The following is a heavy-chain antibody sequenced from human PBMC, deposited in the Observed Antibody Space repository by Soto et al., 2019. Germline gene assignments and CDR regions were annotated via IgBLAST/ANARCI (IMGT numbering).Heavy chain of an antibody. CDR1: GGSISSGGYY. V-gene: IGHV4-31*03. D-gene: IGHD3-3*01. J-gene: IGHJ4*02. Sequence: SETLSLTCTVSGGSISSGGYYWSWIRQHPGKGLEWIGYIYYSGSTYYNPSLKSRVTISVDTSKNQFSLKLSSVTAADTAVYYCARDRRNYDFWSGYCIGGSFDYWGQGTLVTVSS. CDR2: IYYSGST. CDR3: ARDRRNYDFWSGYCIGGSFDY.